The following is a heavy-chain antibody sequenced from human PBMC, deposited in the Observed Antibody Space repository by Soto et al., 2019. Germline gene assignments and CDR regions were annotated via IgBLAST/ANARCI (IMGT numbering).Heavy chain of an antibody. CDR3: ARVRGAMATTPYCYYGMDV. V-gene: IGHV1-69*01. J-gene: IGHJ6*02. D-gene: IGHD5-18*01. CDR2: IIPIFGTA. CDR1: GGTFSSYA. Sequence: QVQLVQSGAEVKKPGSSVKVFCKASGGTFSSYAISWVRQAPGQGLEWMGGIIPIFGTANYAPKFQGRVTITEDESTSTGYMELSSLRSEDTAVYYCARVRGAMATTPYCYYGMDVWGQGTTVTVSS.